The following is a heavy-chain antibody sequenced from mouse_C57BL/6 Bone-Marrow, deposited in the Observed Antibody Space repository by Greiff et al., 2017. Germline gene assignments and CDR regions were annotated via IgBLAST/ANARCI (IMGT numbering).Heavy chain of an antibody. D-gene: IGHD2-1*01. CDR2: INPGSGGT. Sequence: QVQLQQSGAELVRPGTSVKVSCKASGYAFTNYLIEWVKQRPGQGLEWIGVINPGSGGTNYNEKFKGKATLTADKSSSTVYMQLSSLTSADSAVYFWTREGGLYFVDCGRRGTTLTVS. CDR1: GYAFTNYL. V-gene: IGHV1-54*01. CDR3: TREGGLYFVDC. J-gene: IGHJ2*01.